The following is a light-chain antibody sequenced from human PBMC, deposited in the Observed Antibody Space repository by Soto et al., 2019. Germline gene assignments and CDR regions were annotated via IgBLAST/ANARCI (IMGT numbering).Light chain of an antibody. J-gene: IGLJ1*01. CDR2: DVS. Sequence: QSALTQPASVSGSPGQSITVSCTGTSSDVGTYNHVSWYQQHPGKAPELMIYDVSNRPSGVSNRFSGSKSGNTASLTISGLQAEDEAEYYCSSYTTSTTYVFGTGTKVTVL. CDR3: SSYTTSTTYV. V-gene: IGLV2-14*01. CDR1: SSDVGTYNH.